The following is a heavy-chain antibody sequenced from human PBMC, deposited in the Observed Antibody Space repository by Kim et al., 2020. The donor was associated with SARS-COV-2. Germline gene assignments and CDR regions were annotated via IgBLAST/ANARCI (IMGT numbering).Heavy chain of an antibody. V-gene: IGHV1-69*04. D-gene: IGHD3-22*01. CDR1: GGTFSSYA. J-gene: IGHJ4*02. Sequence: SVKVSCKASGGTFSSYAISWVRQAPGQGLEWMGRIIPILGIANYAQKFQGRVTITADKSTSTAYMELSSLRSEDTAVYYCARDLRYYYDSSGYEDRNLEIDYWGQGTLVTVSS. CDR3: ARDLRYYYDSSGYEDRNLEIDY. CDR2: IIPILGIA.